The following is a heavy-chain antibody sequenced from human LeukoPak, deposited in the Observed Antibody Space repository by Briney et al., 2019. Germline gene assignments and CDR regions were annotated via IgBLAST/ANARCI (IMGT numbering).Heavy chain of an antibody. CDR1: GGSISSSTYY. CDR3: ARAPSWGYSYVDI. CDR2: IYYSGST. Sequence: PSETLSLTCTVSGGSISSSTYYWGWIRQPPGKGLEWIGSIYYSGSTYYNPSLKSRVTISVDTSKNQFSLKLSSVTAADTAVYYCARAPSWGYSYVDIWGQGTMVTVSS. J-gene: IGHJ3*02. V-gene: IGHV4-39*07. D-gene: IGHD5-18*01.